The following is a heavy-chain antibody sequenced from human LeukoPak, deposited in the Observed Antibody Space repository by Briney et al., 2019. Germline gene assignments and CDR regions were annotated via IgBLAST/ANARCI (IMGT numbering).Heavy chain of an antibody. J-gene: IGHJ5*02. V-gene: IGHV1-8*02. CDR3: ARGLPGYYGSGYLSDNWFDP. CDR1: GYTFTSYG. CDR2: MNPNSGNT. Sequence: GASVKVSCKASGYTFTSYGISWVRQATGQGLEWMGWMNPNSGNTGYAQKFQGRVTMTRNTSISTAYMELSSLRSEDTAVYYCARGLPGYYGSGYLSDNWFDPWGQGTLVTVSS. D-gene: IGHD3-10*01.